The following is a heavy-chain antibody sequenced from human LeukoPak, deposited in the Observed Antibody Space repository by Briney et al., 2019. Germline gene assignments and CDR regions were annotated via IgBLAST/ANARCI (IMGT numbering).Heavy chain of an antibody. CDR3: ARVYSSGFWKEPSYYYYGMDV. J-gene: IGHJ6*02. Sequence: ASVKVSCKASGGTFSSYAISWVRQAPGQGLEWMGGIIPIFGTANYAQKFQGRVTITADESTSTAYMELSSLRSEDTAVYYCARVYSSGFWKEPSYYYYGMDVWGQGTTVTVSS. V-gene: IGHV1-69*13. CDR2: IIPIFGTA. CDR1: GGTFSSYA. D-gene: IGHD6-19*01.